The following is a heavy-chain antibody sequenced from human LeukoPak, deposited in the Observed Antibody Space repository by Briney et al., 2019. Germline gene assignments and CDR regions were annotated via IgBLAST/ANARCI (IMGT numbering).Heavy chain of an antibody. CDR3: ARDPGGWFPQFDY. Sequence: SETLSLTCAVSGGSISSSSYYWGWIRQPPGKGLEWIGSIYYSGSTYYNPSLKSRVTISVDTSKNQFSLKLSSVTAADTAVYYCARDPGGWFPQFDYWGQGTLVTVSS. D-gene: IGHD6-19*01. CDR2: IYYSGST. J-gene: IGHJ4*02. CDR1: GGSISSSSYY. V-gene: IGHV4-39*07.